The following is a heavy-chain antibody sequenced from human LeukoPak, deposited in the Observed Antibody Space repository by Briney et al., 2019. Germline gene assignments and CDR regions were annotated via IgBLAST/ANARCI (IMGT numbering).Heavy chain of an antibody. V-gene: IGHV5-51*01. Sequence: GESLKISCKGSGYSFTNYWIGWVRQMPGKGLEWMGVIYPSDSDTRYSPSFQGQVTISADKSISTAYLQWSSLKASDTAMYYCARRLGYSCVSYNWFDPWGQGTLVTVSS. CDR2: IYPSDSDT. J-gene: IGHJ5*02. D-gene: IGHD6-19*01. CDR1: GYSFTNYW. CDR3: ARRLGYSCVSYNWFDP.